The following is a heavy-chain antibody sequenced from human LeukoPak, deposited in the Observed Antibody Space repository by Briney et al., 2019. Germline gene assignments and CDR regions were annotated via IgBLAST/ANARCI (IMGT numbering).Heavy chain of an antibody. J-gene: IGHJ4*02. CDR2: IKQDGSEK. D-gene: IGHD3-22*01. CDR3: ARKISYYDSRGPFDY. Sequence: GGSLRLSCAASGFTFSSFWMSWVPQAPGKGREGVANIKQDGSEKYYVDSVKGRFTISRDNAKNSLYLQMNSLRAEDTAVYYCARKISYYDSRGPFDYWGQGTLVTVSS. CDR1: GFTFSSFW. V-gene: IGHV3-7*01.